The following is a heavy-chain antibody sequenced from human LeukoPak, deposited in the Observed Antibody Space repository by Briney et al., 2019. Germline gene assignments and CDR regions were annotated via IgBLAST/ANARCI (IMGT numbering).Heavy chain of an antibody. Sequence: ASVKVSCKASGYTFTSYYMHWVRQAPGQGLEWMGIINPSGGSTNYAQKFQGRVTITADESTSTAYMELSSLRSEDTAVYYCAREGDYYDSSGYWDDAFDIWGQGTMVTVSS. D-gene: IGHD3-22*01. CDR1: GYTFTSYY. CDR3: AREGDYYDSSGYWDDAFDI. V-gene: IGHV1-46*01. J-gene: IGHJ3*02. CDR2: INPSGGST.